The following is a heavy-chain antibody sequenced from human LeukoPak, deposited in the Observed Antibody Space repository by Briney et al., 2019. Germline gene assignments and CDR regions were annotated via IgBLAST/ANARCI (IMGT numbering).Heavy chain of an antibody. J-gene: IGHJ4*02. CDR1: GFTFSSYW. CDR3: AKVYYDFWSGLVDY. D-gene: IGHD3-3*01. V-gene: IGHV3-7*01. Sequence: GGSLRLSCAASGFTFSSYWMSWVRQAPGKGLEWVANIKQDGSEKYYVDSVKGRFTISRDNSKNTLYLQMNSLRAEDTAVYYCAKVYYDFWSGLVDYWGQGTLVTVSS. CDR2: IKQDGSEK.